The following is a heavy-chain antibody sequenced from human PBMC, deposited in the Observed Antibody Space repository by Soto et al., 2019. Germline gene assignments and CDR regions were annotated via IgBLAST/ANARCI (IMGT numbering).Heavy chain of an antibody. D-gene: IGHD3-22*01. Sequence: SETLSLTCTVSGGSVSIRRYYWIWIRQPPGKGLEWIGYIYYSGSTNYNPSLKSRVAISVDTSKNQFSLKLSSVTAADTAVYYCARAPMTRFDYWGQGTPVTVSS. V-gene: IGHV4-61*01. CDR2: IYYSGST. CDR3: ARAPMTRFDY. CDR1: GGSVSIRRYY. J-gene: IGHJ4*02.